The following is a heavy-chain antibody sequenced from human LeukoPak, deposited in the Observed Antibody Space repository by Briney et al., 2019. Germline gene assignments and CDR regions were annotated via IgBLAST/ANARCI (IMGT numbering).Heavy chain of an antibody. CDR1: GFTFSSYS. Sequence: GGSLRLSCAASGFTFSSYSMNWVRQAPGKGLEWVSSISSSSSYIYYADSVKGRFTISRDNAKNSLYLQMNSLRAEDTAVYYCARASIVPPFYDFWSGYPTDNNWFDPWGQGTLVTVSS. V-gene: IGHV3-21*01. J-gene: IGHJ5*02. CDR3: ARASIVPPFYDFWSGYPTDNNWFDP. D-gene: IGHD3-3*01. CDR2: ISSSSSYI.